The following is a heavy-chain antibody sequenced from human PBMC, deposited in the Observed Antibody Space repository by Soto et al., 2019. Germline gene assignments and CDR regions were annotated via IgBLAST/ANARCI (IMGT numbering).Heavy chain of an antibody. V-gene: IGHV3-30-3*01. CDR3: ARRGCPGYCRSYYYYYYGMDV. Sequence: PGGSLRLSCAASGFTFSSYAMHWVRQAPGKGLEWVAVISYDGSNKYYADSVKGRFTISRDNSKNTLYLQMNSLRAEDTAVYYCARRGCPGYCRSYYYYYYGMDVWGQGTTVTVSS. CDR2: ISYDGSNK. CDR1: GFTFSSYA. J-gene: IGHJ6*02. D-gene: IGHD2-2*03.